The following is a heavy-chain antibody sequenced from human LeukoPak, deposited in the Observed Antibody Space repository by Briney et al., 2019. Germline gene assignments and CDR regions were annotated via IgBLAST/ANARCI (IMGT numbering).Heavy chain of an antibody. Sequence: GGSLRLSCAASEFTFRDYGIHWGRQAPGKGLEWVAGISYDGRSKHYADSVKGRFTISRDNSKNTVSLQMNSLRVEDTALYYCAKDRERYFDLLPTLVMYGLYVWGQGTTVTVSS. J-gene: IGHJ6*02. D-gene: IGHD3-9*01. V-gene: IGHV3-30*18. CDR2: ISYDGRSK. CDR1: EFTFRDYG. CDR3: AKDRERYFDLLPTLVMYGLYV.